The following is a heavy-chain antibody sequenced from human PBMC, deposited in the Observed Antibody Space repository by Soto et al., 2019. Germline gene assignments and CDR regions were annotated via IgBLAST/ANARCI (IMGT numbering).Heavy chain of an antibody. V-gene: IGHV1-69*05. CDR1: GGTFSSYA. CDR2: IIPIFGPA. J-gene: IGHJ6*02. CDR3: ARGTSEVERNYYGMDV. Sequence: GASVEVSCKASGGTFSSYAISWVRQAPGQGLEWMGGIIPIFGPANYAQKLQGRVTMTTDTSTSTAYMELRSLRSDDTAVYYCARGTSEVERNYYGMDVWGQGTTVTVSS. D-gene: IGHD1-1*01.